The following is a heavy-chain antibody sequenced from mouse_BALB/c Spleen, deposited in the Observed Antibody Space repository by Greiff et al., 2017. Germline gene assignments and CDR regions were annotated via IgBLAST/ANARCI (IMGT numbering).Heavy chain of an antibody. CDR1: GFSLTSYG. V-gene: IGHV2-2*02. CDR2: IWSGGST. CDR3: ARKEPYYYAMDY. Sequence: QVHVKQSGPGLVQPSQSLSITCTVSGFSLTSYGVHWVRQSPGKGLEWLGVIWSGGSTDYNAAFISRLSISKDNSKSQVFFKMNSLQANDTAIYYCARKEPYYYAMDYWGQGTSVTVSS. J-gene: IGHJ4*01.